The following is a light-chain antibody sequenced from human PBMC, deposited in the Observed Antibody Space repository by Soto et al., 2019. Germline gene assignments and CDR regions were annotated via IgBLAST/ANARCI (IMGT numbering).Light chain of an antibody. V-gene: IGLV2-14*01. CDR3: TSYTTSIYV. Sequence: QSVLTQPASVSGSPGQSITISCTGTSGDVGGYEYVSWYQQHPGKAPKLILYDVTTRPSGVSNRFSGSKSGNTASLTISGLQAEDEADYYCTSYTTSIYVFGTGTKVTVL. J-gene: IGLJ1*01. CDR2: DVT. CDR1: SGDVGGYEY.